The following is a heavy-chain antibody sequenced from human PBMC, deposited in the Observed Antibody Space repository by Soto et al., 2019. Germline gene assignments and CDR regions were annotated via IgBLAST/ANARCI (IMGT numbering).Heavy chain of an antibody. Sequence: SETLSLTCTVSGGSISGYYWSWIRQPPGKGLEWIGYIYYSGSTNYNPSLKSRVTISVDTSKNQISLKLSSVTAADTAVYYCARRSSSTQFDYWGQGTLVTVSS. J-gene: IGHJ4*02. CDR1: GGSISGYY. CDR2: IYYSGST. D-gene: IGHD6-13*01. CDR3: ARRSSSTQFDY. V-gene: IGHV4-59*08.